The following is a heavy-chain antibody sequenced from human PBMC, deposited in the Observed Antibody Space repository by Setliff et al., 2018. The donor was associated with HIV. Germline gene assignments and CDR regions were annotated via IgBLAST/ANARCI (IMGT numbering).Heavy chain of an antibody. V-gene: IGHV1-46*01. D-gene: IGHD3-10*01. CDR3: ARGGYHGFGSYGDY. CDR1: GYSFTDRY. CDR2: INPTGDIT. Sequence: ASVKVSCKASGYSFTDRYMHWVRQAPGQGLEWMGLINPTGDITFYPQKFQGRVTMTRDTSTSTVYMELSSLRSEDTAVYYCARGGYHGFGSYGDYWGQGTLVTVSS. J-gene: IGHJ4*02.